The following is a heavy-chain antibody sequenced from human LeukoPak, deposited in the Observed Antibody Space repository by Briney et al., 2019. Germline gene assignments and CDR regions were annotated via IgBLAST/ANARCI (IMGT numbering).Heavy chain of an antibody. V-gene: IGHV1-69*06. CDR3: ASLREGSSWYGY. Sequence: RASVKVSCKASGGTFSSYAISWVRQAPGQGLEWMGGIIPIFGTANYAQKFQGRVTITADKSTSTAYMELSSLRSEDTAVYYCASLREGSSWYGYWGQGTLATVSS. D-gene: IGHD6-13*01. CDR1: GGTFSSYA. CDR2: IIPIFGTA. J-gene: IGHJ4*02.